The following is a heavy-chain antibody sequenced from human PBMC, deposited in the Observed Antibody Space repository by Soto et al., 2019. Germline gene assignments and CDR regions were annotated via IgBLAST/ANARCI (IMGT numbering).Heavy chain of an antibody. CDR3: AKRRGGSGSLTPRVDF. V-gene: IGHV3-23*01. CDR2: ISGGGDTT. CDR1: GFTFNNYA. Sequence: GGSLRLSCAASGFTFNNYAMTWVRQAPGKGLEWVSAISGGGDTTSYADSVKGRFTVSRDGSKNTLYLQMSSLRAEDTALYYCAKRRGGSGSLTPRVDFWGQGTLVNVSS. D-gene: IGHD3-10*01. J-gene: IGHJ4*02.